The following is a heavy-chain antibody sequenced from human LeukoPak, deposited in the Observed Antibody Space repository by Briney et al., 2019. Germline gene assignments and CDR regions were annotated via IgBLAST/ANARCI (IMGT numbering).Heavy chain of an antibody. V-gene: IGHV1-46*01. D-gene: IGHD3-10*01. J-gene: IGHJ4*02. CDR1: GNTFTNYY. CDR2: INPSGGST. CDR3: ARGQKAYGSASDY. Sequence: GASVKVSCKASGNTFTNYYFHWVRQAPGQGLEWMGIINPSGGSTTYIQKFQDRVTMTRDTSTSTVYMELSSLRSEDTAVYYCARGQKAYGSASDYWGQGTLVTVSS.